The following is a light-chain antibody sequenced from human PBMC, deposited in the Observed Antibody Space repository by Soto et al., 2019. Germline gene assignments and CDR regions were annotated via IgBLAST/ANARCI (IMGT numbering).Light chain of an antibody. CDR1: QSVTTQ. CDR3: QQYGSSGT. CDR2: GAS. V-gene: IGKV3-20*01. Sequence: IVLTHSPGTLSLSQGERATLSCRASQSVTTQLAWYQQKPGQAPRLIIHGASSRATGVPDRFSGSGSGTDFTLTISRLEPEDFAVYYCQQYGSSGTFGQGTKV. J-gene: IGKJ1*01.